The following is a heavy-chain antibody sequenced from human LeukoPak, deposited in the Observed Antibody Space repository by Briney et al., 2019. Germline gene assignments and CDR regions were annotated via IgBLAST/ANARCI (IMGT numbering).Heavy chain of an antibody. J-gene: IGHJ4*02. Sequence: GASVTVSCKASGYTFASYDINWVRQAPGQGLEWMGWMNPDSTNTGYAQKFQGRVTMTRDTSMSTAYMELSSLTSEGTAVYYCARVPSLGYCSGGSCYRFDHWGQGTLVAVSS. V-gene: IGHV1-8*01. CDR3: ARVPSLGYCSGGSCYRFDH. CDR2: MNPDSTNT. CDR1: GYTFASYD. D-gene: IGHD2-15*01.